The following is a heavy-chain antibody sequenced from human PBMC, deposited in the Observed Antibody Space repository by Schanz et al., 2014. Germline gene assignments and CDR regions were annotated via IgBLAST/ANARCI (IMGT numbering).Heavy chain of an antibody. Sequence: QVQLVQSEAEVKKPGSSVKVSCKASGGTFSSDTFSWVRQAPGQGLEWMGRIVPIAGITNYAQRFQGRVTITADKSSDTAYMELSSLRSEDTAVYYCARGRGCTGGSCYSWFDLWGQGTLVTVAS. J-gene: IGHJ5*02. CDR1: GGTFSSDT. CDR3: ARGRGCTGGSCYSWFDL. D-gene: IGHD2-15*01. V-gene: IGHV1-69*02. CDR2: IVPIAGIT.